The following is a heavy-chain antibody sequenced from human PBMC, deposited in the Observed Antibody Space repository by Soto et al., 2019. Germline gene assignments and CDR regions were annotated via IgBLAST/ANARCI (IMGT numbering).Heavy chain of an antibody. Sequence: EVQLVESGGGLVQPGGSLRLSCAASGFTFNSYSMNWVRQAPGKGLEWVSYISSSSSTIYYADSVKGRFTISRDNAKNSLYRQMNSLRDEGTAVYYCARAGYYGSGILLWGQGTLVTVSS. CDR1: GFTFNSYS. CDR3: ARAGYYGSGILL. V-gene: IGHV3-48*02. CDR2: ISSSSSTI. J-gene: IGHJ4*02. D-gene: IGHD3-10*01.